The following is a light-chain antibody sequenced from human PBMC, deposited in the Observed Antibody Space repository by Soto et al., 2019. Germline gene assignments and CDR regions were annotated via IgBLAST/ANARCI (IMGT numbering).Light chain of an antibody. V-gene: IGKV1-5*03. CDR2: QAS. J-gene: IGKJ1*01. Sequence: DIQMTQSPSTLSASVGDRVTITCRASQSISNWLAWYQQKPGIAPKLLIYQASTLQSGVSSRFSGSGSGTEFTLTISSLQPDDFATYYCQQYNTYRTFGQGTKVEIK. CDR3: QQYNTYRT. CDR1: QSISNW.